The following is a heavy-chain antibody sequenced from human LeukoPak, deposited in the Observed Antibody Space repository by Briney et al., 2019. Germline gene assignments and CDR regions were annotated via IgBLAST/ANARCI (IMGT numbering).Heavy chain of an antibody. CDR1: GFSFSDYY. D-gene: IGHD2-2*01. V-gene: IGHV3-11*04. J-gene: IGHJ4*02. CDR3: ARHCTRASCYSFDY. Sequence: GGSLRLSCATSGFSFSDYYMSWIRQAPGKGLECVSFISASGTSISYADSVKGRFTISRDNAKNSLYLQMNSLSPEDTAVYYCARHCTRASCYSFDYWGQGTLVTISS. CDR2: ISASGTSI.